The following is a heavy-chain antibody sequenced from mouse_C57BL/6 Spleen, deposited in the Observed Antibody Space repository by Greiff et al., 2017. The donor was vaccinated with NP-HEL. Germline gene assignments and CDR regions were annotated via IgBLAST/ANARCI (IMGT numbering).Heavy chain of an antibody. CDR3: ARRGYYGSSNWYFDV. J-gene: IGHJ1*03. Sequence: VHLVESGAELVKPGASVKISCKASGYAFSSYWMNWVKQRPGKGLEWIGQIYPGDGDTNYNGKFKGKATLTADKSSSTAYMQLSSLTSEDSAVYFGARRGYYGSSNWYFDVWGTGTTVTVSS. D-gene: IGHD1-1*01. CDR2: IYPGDGDT. V-gene: IGHV1-80*01. CDR1: GYAFSSYW.